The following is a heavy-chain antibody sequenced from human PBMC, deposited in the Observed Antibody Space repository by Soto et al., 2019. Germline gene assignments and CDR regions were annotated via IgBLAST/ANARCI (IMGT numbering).Heavy chain of an antibody. CDR3: ARGRGGITMVRGVSYYYYGMDV. V-gene: IGHV4-59*01. J-gene: IGHJ6*02. CDR2: IYYSGST. D-gene: IGHD3-10*01. CDR1: GGSISIYY. Sequence: SETLSVTCTVSGGSISIYYWSWIRHPPGKGLEWIGYIYYSGSTNYNPSLKSRVTISVDTSKNQFSLKLSSVTAADTAVYYCARGRGGITMVRGVSYYYYGMDVWGQGTTVTVSS.